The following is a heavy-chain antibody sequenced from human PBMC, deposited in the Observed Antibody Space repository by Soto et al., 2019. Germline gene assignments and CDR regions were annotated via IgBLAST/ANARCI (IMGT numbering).Heavy chain of an antibody. Sequence: GGSLSLSCAAPGFSFRSHWITWVGQAPGKELEWAANINQDGSEKHYVDSVKGRFTISRDNAKNSLYLQMNSLRAENTAVYYCARDHEVPAIIWDYWGQGILVTVSS. V-gene: IGHV3-7*01. CDR2: INQDGSEK. D-gene: IGHD3-10*01. J-gene: IGHJ4*02. CDR3: ARDHEVPAIIWDY. CDR1: GFSFRSHW.